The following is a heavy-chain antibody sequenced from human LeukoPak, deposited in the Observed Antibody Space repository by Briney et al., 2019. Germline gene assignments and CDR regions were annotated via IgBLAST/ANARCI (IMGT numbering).Heavy chain of an antibody. D-gene: IGHD6-19*01. V-gene: IGHV3-30*18. CDR3: AKDGHSSGWPVDY. CDR2: ISYDGSNY. CDR1: GFTFSSYG. Sequence: GGSLRLSCAASGFTFSSYGMHWVRQAPGKGLEWVAVISYDGSNYYYADSVKGRFTISRDNSKNTVFLQMNGLRAEDTAVYYCAKDGHSSGWPVDYWGQGTLVSVSS. J-gene: IGHJ4*02.